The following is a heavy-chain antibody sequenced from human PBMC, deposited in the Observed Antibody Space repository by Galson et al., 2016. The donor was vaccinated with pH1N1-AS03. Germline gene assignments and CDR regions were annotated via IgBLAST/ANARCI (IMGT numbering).Heavy chain of an antibody. CDR3: ARGPGATVTTSGPLDY. CDR1: GGSLGDFY. D-gene: IGHD4-17*01. J-gene: IGHJ4*02. V-gene: IGHV4-34*01. Sequence: SETLSLTCGVYGGSLGDFYWNWVRQTPGKGLEWIGDGNRRGSISYNPSLESRVSISLDTSKNQFSLRMTSVTAADTAVYYCARGPGATVTTSGPLDYWGQGTLVTVSS. CDR2: GNRRGSI.